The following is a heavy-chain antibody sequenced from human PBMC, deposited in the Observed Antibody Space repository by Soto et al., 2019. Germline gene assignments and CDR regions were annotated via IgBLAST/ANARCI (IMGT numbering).Heavy chain of an antibody. D-gene: IGHD3-3*01. V-gene: IGHV3-11*01. Sequence: QVQLVESGGDLVKPGGSLRLSCAASGYTFSDYYMSWIRQAPGKGLEWISYIDTSGTKIYYADSVKGRFTITRDNAKNSLYLEMNRPRDEDTAVYYCASHYDMWSGYLSPVDYWGQGTLVTVSS. J-gene: IGHJ4*02. CDR2: IDTSGTKI. CDR3: ASHYDMWSGYLSPVDY. CDR1: GYTFSDYY.